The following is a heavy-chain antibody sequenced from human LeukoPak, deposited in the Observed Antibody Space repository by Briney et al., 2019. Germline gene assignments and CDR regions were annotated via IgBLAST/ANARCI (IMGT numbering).Heavy chain of an antibody. CDR1: GFSFSEHG. J-gene: IGHJ3*02. D-gene: IGHD3-10*01. Sequence: GSLRLSCAASGFSFSEHGMHWVRQAPGKGPEWVTVTWYDGSNNHYADSVKGRFTISRDNSKNTVFLEMNSLRAEDTAVYHCARDRYFGSDGFDIWGPGTMVTVSS. CDR3: ARDRYFGSDGFDI. V-gene: IGHV3-33*01. CDR2: TWYDGSNN.